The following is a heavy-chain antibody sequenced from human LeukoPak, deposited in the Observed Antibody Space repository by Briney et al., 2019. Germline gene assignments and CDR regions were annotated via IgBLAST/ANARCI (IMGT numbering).Heavy chain of an antibody. D-gene: IGHD2-15*01. CDR2: ISGSGGST. CDR3: AKDFSPNPLDIVVVVAAPTFDP. CDR1: GFTFSSYA. V-gene: IGHV3-23*01. Sequence: PGGSLRLSCAASGFTFSSYAMSWVRQAPGKGLEWVSAISGSGGSTYYADSVKGRFTISRDNSKNTLYLQMNSLRAEDTAVYYCAKDFSPNPLDIVVVVAAPTFDPWGQGTLVTVSS. J-gene: IGHJ5*02.